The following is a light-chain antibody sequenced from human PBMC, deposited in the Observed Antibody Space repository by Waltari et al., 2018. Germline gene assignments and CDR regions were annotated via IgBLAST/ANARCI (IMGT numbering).Light chain of an antibody. V-gene: IGKV1-39*01. Sequence: DIQMTQSPSSLSASVGDRVTLTCRASQSISFSLNWYKQTPGKAPALLIYTASSLINGVPSRFSGSGSGTDFTLTISSLQPEDFATYYCQQSYRAPHTFGQGTKLEI. CDR3: QQSYRAPHT. CDR2: TAS. J-gene: IGKJ2*01. CDR1: QSISFS.